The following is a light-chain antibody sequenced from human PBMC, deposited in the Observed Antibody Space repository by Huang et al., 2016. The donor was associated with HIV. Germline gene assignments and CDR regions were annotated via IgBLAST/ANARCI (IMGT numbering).Light chain of an antibody. J-gene: IGKJ4*01. CDR3: HQYNNWLLS. Sequence: IVMTQSPATLSVSPGERVTLSCRANRTVSTNLAWYQQRPGQAPRLLIYGSSTRAPCIPARFSGSGSGTDFSRTISSLQSEDFALYYCHQYNNWLLSFGGGTRVDI. CDR2: GSS. CDR1: RTVSTN. V-gene: IGKV3-15*01.